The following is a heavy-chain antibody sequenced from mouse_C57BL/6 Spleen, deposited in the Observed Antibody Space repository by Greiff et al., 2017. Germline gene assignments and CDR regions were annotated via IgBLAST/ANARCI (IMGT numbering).Heavy chain of an antibody. V-gene: IGHV1-82*01. CDR3: ARPSDGAWFAY. CDR2: IYPGDGDT. J-gene: IGHJ3*01. CDR1: GYAFSRSW. Sequence: QVQLQQSGPELVKPGASVKISCKASGYAFSRSWMNWVKQRPGKGREWIGRIYPGDGDTNYNGKFKGKATLTADKSSSTAYMQLSSLTSEDSAVYFCARPSDGAWFAYWGQGSLVTVSA.